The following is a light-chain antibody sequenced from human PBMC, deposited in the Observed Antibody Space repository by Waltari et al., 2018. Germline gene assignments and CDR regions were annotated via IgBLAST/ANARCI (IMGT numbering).Light chain of an antibody. Sequence: DIQMTLSPSSLSASVGDRVTITCRSSQSISRSLNWYLLKPGKAPNLLIHGASSFHSGVPSRFSGSGSGTDFTLTISSLQPEDFATYYCQQSNSIPRTFGQGTKVEIK. J-gene: IGKJ1*01. CDR2: GAS. CDR3: QQSNSIPRT. V-gene: IGKV1-39*01. CDR1: QSISRS.